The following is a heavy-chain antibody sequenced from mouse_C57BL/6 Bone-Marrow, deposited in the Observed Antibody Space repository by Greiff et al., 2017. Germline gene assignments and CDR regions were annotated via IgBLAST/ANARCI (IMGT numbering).Heavy chain of an antibody. D-gene: IGHD2-10*01. CDR3: ARPYYGNYWYFDV. J-gene: IGHJ1*03. CDR2: IYPGSGST. CDR1: GYTFTSYW. Sequence: QVQLQQPGAELVKPGASVKMSCKASGYTFTSYWITWVKQRPGQGLEWIGDIYPGSGSTNYNEKFKSKATLTVDTSSSTAYMQHSSLTSEDSAVYYCARPYYGNYWYFDVWGTGTAVTVTA. V-gene: IGHV1-55*01.